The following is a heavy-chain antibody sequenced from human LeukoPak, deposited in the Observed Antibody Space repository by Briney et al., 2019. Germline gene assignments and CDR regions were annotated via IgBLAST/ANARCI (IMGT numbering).Heavy chain of an antibody. J-gene: IGHJ4*02. Sequence: LGASVKVSCKASGYTLTGYYIHWVRQAPGQGLEWMGWINPYTGDTNSAQKFQGRFTMTRDTSVSTAYMELSRLRSDDSAVYYCARDFSEHEGFWGQGTLVTVSS. V-gene: IGHV1-2*03. CDR2: INPYTGDT. CDR3: ARDFSEHEGF. CDR1: GYTLTGYY. D-gene: IGHD1/OR15-1a*01.